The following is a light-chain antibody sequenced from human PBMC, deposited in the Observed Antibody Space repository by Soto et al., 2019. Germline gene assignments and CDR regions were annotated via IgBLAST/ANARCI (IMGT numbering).Light chain of an antibody. CDR2: WAS. Sequence: DIVMTQSPDSLAVYLGERATINCKSSQSVLYSSNNKNYLAWYQQRPGQPPKLLIYWASTREYGVPDRFSGSGSGTDFTLTITSLQAEDVAVYYCQQYESTPPTFGQGTKLEIK. CDR1: QSVLYSSNNKNY. J-gene: IGKJ2*01. V-gene: IGKV4-1*01. CDR3: QQYESTPPT.